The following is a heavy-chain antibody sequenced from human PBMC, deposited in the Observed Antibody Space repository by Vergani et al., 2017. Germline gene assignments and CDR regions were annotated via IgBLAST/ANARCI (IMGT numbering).Heavy chain of an antibody. CDR2: ISGSGGST. D-gene: IGHD3-16*01. CDR3: AKDLRYVSLNGRVY. J-gene: IGHJ4*02. CDR1: GFTFSSYA. V-gene: IGHV3-23*01. Sequence: EVQLLESGGGLVQPGGSLRLSCAASGFTFSSYAMSWVRQAPVKGLEGVSAISGSGGSTYYADSGKGRFTISRDNSKNTLYLQMNSLRAEDTAVYYCAKDLRYVSLNGRVYWGQGTLVTVSS.